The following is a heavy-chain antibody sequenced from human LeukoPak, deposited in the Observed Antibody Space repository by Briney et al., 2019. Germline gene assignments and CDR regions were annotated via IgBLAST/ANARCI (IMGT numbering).Heavy chain of an antibody. Sequence: PSETLSLTCTVSGGSISSGSYYWSWIRQPAGKGLEWIGRIYTSGSTNYNPSLKSRVTTSVDTSKNQFSLKLSSVTAADTAVYYCAREYCSSTSCYTGWFDPWGQGTLVTVSS. D-gene: IGHD2-2*02. CDR1: GGSISSGSYY. CDR3: AREYCSSTSCYTGWFDP. J-gene: IGHJ5*02. V-gene: IGHV4-61*02. CDR2: IYTSGST.